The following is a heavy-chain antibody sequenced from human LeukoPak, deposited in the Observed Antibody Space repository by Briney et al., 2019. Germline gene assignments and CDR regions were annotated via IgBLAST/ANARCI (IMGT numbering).Heavy chain of an antibody. V-gene: IGHV1-69*01. CDR2: IIPIFGTA. D-gene: IGHD2-2*01. CDR3: ASARGYCSSTSCYARYSGSYFDY. CDR1: GGTFSSYA. Sequence: ASVKVSCKASGGTFSSYAISWVRQAPGQGLEWMGGIIPIFGTANYAQKFQGRVTITADESTSTAYMELSSLRSEDTAVYYCASARGYCSSTSCYARYSGSYFDYWGQGTLVTVSS. J-gene: IGHJ4*02.